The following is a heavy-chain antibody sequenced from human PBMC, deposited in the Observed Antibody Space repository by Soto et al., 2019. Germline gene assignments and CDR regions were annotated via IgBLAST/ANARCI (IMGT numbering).Heavy chain of an antibody. V-gene: IGHV3-23*01. Sequence: GGSLRLSCAASGFTFSSYAMSWVRQAPGKGLEWVSAISGSGGSTYYADSVKGRFTISRDNSKNTLYLQMNSLRAEDTAVYYCAKDPARYYDRQGNLYWGQGTLVTVSS. CDR2: ISGSGGST. CDR1: GFTFSSYA. J-gene: IGHJ4*02. CDR3: AKDPARYYDRQGNLY. D-gene: IGHD3-22*01.